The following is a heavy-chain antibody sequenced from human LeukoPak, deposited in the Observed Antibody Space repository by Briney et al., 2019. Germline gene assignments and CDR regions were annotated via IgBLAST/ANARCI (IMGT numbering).Heavy chain of an antibody. CDR2: LSGRGDST. J-gene: IGHJ4*02. Sequence: TGGSLRLSCAASGFTFSTYAMNWVRQAPGKGLEWVSSLSGRGDSTYYADSVKGRFTVSRDNSKNTLYLQMNTLRAEDTAVYYCAKITVTSFDYWGQGTLVTVSS. V-gene: IGHV3-23*01. CDR3: AKITVTSFDY. CDR1: GFTFSTYA. D-gene: IGHD4-17*01.